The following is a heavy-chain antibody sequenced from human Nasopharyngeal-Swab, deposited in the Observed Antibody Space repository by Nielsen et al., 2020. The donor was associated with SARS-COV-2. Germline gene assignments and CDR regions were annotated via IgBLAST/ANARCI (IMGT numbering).Heavy chain of an antibody. D-gene: IGHD7-27*01. Sequence: GESLKISCAASGFTFSSYAMNWVRQAPGKGLEWVSGITVIGRSPYYADSVKGRFTLSRENAKNSLYLQMNSLRAGDTAVYYCARDRWTLGMDVWGQGTTVTVSS. CDR1: GFTFSSYA. V-gene: IGHV3-23*01. CDR3: ARDRWTLGMDV. CDR2: ITVIGRSP. J-gene: IGHJ6*02.